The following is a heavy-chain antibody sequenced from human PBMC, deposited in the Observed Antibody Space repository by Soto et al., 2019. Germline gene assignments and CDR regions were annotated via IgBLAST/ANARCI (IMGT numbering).Heavy chain of an antibody. D-gene: IGHD2-15*01. CDR3: AKSYGNELVDYYFDN. Sequence: EVQVLESGGDLIQPGGSLRLACAASGFIFSDYSMSWVRQAPGKGLEWVSGISGSGYSTYYADSVRGRFTISRDNSKNTLYLQMNSLRAEDTGGYYWAKSYGNELVDYYFDNWGQGTLVTVSS. CDR1: GFIFSDYS. J-gene: IGHJ4*02. V-gene: IGHV3-23*01. CDR2: ISGSGYST.